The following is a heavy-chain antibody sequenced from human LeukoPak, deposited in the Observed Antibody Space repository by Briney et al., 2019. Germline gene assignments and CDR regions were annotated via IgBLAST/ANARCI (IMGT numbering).Heavy chain of an antibody. CDR2: ISGSGGST. Sequence: GGSLRLSCAASGFTFSSYAMSWVRQAPGKGLEWVSAISGSGGSTYYADSVKGRFTISRDNSKNTLYLQMSSLRAEDTAVYYCAKDLFDSSSWYTSPPDYWGQGTLVTVSS. J-gene: IGHJ4*02. CDR1: GFTFSSYA. CDR3: AKDLFDSSSWYTSPPDY. D-gene: IGHD6-13*01. V-gene: IGHV3-23*01.